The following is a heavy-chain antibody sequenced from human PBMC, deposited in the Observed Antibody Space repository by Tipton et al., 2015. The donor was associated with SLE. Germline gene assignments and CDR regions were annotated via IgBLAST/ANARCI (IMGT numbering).Heavy chain of an antibody. CDR3: AKRPAGDTAKGWGYYGMDV. CDR2: IHYVGINK. CDR1: GFIFSDYG. Sequence: GSLRLSCAASGFIFSDYGMHWVRQAPGKGLEWVAFIHYVGINKYYVDSVKGRFTISRDNSKNTLYLQMNSLRVEDTAVYYCAKRPAGDTAKGWGYYGMDVWGQGTTVTVSS. J-gene: IGHJ6*02. D-gene: IGHD5-18*01. V-gene: IGHV3-30*02.